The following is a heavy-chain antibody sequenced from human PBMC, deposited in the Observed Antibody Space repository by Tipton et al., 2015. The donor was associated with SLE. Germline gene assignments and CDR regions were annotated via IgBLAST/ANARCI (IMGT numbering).Heavy chain of an antibody. CDR3: ARDRITLVQRNAFDI. V-gene: IGHV4-59*01. J-gene: IGHJ3*02. Sequence: GLVKPSETLSLTCTVSGGFISSYYWSWIRQPPGKGLEWIGEIYDTGTTNYHPSLKSRVTMSVDTSKNQFSLQLTSVTAADTAVYYCARDRITLVQRNAFDIWGQGRMVTVSS. CDR2: IYDTGTT. D-gene: IGHD3-10*01. CDR1: GGFISSYY.